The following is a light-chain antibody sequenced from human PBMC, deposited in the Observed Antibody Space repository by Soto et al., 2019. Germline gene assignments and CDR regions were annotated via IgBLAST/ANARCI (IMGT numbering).Light chain of an antibody. CDR2: AAA. CDR1: QGIGSW. V-gene: IGKV1-12*01. J-gene: IGKJ3*01. Sequence: DIQMTQSPSSVSASVGDRVTITCRASQGIGSWLGWYQQKPGKAPKLLTYAAASLQSGVPSRFSATFSGTEFTLAISSLQPEDLATDFCQQANSFPLTFGPGTKVDLK. CDR3: QQANSFPLT.